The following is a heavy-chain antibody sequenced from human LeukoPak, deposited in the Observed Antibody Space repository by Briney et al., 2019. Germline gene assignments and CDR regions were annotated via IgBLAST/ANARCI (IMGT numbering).Heavy chain of an antibody. V-gene: IGHV3-23*01. Sequence: GGSLRLSCAASGFTFSSYAMSWVRQAPGKGLEWVSGIGDSDGRTYYADSVKGRFTISRDNSKNTLYLQMNSLRAEDTAIYYCAKMPVSYSSGWSTFDYWGQGTLVTVSS. CDR2: IGDSDGRT. D-gene: IGHD6-19*01. J-gene: IGHJ4*02. CDR3: AKMPVSYSSGWSTFDY. CDR1: GFTFSSYA.